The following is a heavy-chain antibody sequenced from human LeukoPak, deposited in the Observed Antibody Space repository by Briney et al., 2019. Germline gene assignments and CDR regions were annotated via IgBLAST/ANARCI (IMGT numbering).Heavy chain of an antibody. D-gene: IGHD3-22*01. CDR3: ARGPPRDFGTSGFYYNY. V-gene: IGHV4-34*01. J-gene: IGHJ4*02. CDR2: INHSGST. CDR1: GGSFSDYY. Sequence: SETLSLTCAIYGGSFSDYYWSWIRQPPGKGLEWIGEINHSGSTNYNPSLTSRVTMSVDTSKNQFSLKLSSVTAADTAVYYCARGPPRDFGTSGFYYNYWGQGTRVTVS.